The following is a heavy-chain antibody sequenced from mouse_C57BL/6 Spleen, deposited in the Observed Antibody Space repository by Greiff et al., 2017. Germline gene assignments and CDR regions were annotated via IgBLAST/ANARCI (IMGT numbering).Heavy chain of an antibody. CDR3: ARSSNYAMDY. V-gene: IGHV2-9-1*01. J-gene: IGHJ4*01. CDR2: IWTGRGT. Sequence: VKLVESGPGLVAPSQSLSITCTVSGFSLTSYAISWVRQPPGKGLEWLGVIWTGRGTNYHYALKSKLSISKDNAKSQVFLKMNSLQTYDTARYYCARSSNYAMDYWGQGTSVTVSS. CDR1: GFSLTSYA. D-gene: IGHD1-1*01.